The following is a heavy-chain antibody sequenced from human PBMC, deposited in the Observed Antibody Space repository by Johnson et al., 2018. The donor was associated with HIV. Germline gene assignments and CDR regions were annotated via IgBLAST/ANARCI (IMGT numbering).Heavy chain of an antibody. CDR3: ARGYSSSSDDAFDI. CDR1: GFTFSRYA. V-gene: IGHV3-7*05. D-gene: IGHD6-13*01. J-gene: IGHJ3*02. Sequence: VQLVESGGGVVQPGRSLRLSCAASGFTFSRYAMHWVRQAPGKGLEWVANIKQDGSEKYYVASVRGRFTISRDNAKNSLSLQMNSLRAEDTAMYYCARGYSSSSDDAFDIWGQGTLVTVSS. CDR2: IKQDGSEK.